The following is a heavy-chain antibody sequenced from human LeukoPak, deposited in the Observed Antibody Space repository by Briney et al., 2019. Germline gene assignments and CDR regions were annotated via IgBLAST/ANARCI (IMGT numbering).Heavy chain of an antibody. CDR3: ARDPKSAVGYYYYGMEV. CDR1: GGSISSGGYY. D-gene: IGHD6-19*01. CDR2: VSYSGST. J-gene: IGHJ6*02. Sequence: PSETLSLTCTVSGGSISSGGYYWNWIRQPPGKGLEWIGHVSYSGSTNYNPSLKSRVTISLDTSKNQFSLKLSSMTAADTAVYFCARDPKSAVGYYYYGMEVWGQGTTVTVSS. V-gene: IGHV4-61*08.